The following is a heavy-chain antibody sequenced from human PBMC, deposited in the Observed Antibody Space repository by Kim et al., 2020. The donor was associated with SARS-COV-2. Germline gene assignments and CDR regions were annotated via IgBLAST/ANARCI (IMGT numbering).Heavy chain of an antibody. CDR3: ARVRGNWKDYYFDY. D-gene: IGHD1-1*01. V-gene: IGHV1-2*04. CDR1: GYTFTGYY. CDR2: INPNSGGT. J-gene: IGHJ4*02. Sequence: ASVKVSCKASGYTFTGYYMHWVRQAPGQGLEWMGWINPNSGGTNYAQKFQGWVTMTRDTSISTAYMELSRLRSDDTAVYYCARVRGNWKDYYFDYWGQGTLVTVSS.